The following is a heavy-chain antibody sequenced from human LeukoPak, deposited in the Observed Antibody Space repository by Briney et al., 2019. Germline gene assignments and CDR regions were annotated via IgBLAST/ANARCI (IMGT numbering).Heavy chain of an antibody. CDR1: GFTFSDYY. V-gene: IGHV4-38-2*02. D-gene: IGHD4-23*01. CDR3: ARDRWGIGNDAFDI. Sequence: GSLRLSCAASGFTFSDYYMSWIRQPPGKGLEWIGSIFHSGSNYYNPSLKSRVTISVDTSKNQFSLKLSSVTAADTAVYYCARDRWGIGNDAFDIWGQGTMVTVSS. J-gene: IGHJ3*02. CDR2: IFHSGSN.